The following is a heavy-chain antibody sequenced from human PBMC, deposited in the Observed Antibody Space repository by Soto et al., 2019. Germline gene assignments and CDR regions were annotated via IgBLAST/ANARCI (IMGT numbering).Heavy chain of an antibody. Sequence: EVQLVESGGGLVQPGGSLRFSCAASGFSVSSNYMSWVRQAPGKGLEWVSVVYSGGSAYYADSVKGRFSSSKDNSKNSLYLQMNNLRVEDTAVYYCTRDSHKGYWGQGTLVTVAS. CDR1: GFSVSSNY. CDR2: VYSGGSA. CDR3: TRDSHKGY. J-gene: IGHJ4*02. V-gene: IGHV3-66*01.